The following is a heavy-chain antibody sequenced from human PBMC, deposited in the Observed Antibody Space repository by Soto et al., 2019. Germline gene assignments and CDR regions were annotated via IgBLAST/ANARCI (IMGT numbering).Heavy chain of an antibody. J-gene: IGHJ4*02. CDR3: AKGDSSGWLPFDY. CDR1: GFTFDDYA. CDR2: ISWNSGSI. D-gene: IGHD6-19*01. Sequence: EVQLVESGGGLVQPGRSLRLSFAASGFTFDDYAMHWVRQAPGKGLEWVSGISWNSGSIGYADSVKGRITISRDNAKNSLYLQMNSLRAEDTALYYCAKGDSSGWLPFDYWGQGTLVTVSS. V-gene: IGHV3-9*01.